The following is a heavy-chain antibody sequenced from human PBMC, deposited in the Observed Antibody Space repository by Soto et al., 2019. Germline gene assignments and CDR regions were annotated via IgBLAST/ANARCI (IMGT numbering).Heavy chain of an antibody. J-gene: IGHJ4*02. V-gene: IGHV3-33*01. Sequence: QVQLVESGGGVVQPGRSLRLSCAASGFTFSSYGMHWVRQAPGKGLEWVAVIWYDGSNKYYADSVKGRFTISRDNSKNTLYLQMNSLRAEDTAVYYCAAVDIVATTGDYWGQGTLVTVSS. D-gene: IGHD5-12*01. CDR3: AAVDIVATTGDY. CDR2: IWYDGSNK. CDR1: GFTFSSYG.